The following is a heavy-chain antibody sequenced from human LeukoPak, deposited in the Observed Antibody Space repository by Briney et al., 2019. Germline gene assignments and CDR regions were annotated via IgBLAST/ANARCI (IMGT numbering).Heavy chain of an antibody. CDR1: GFTFSSDG. D-gene: IGHD2-21*02. V-gene: IGHV3-33*01. Sequence: GGSLRLSCAASGFTFSSDGMNWVRQAPGKGLEWVAVIWFDGSKKYYADSAKVQITISRDDSKNTLYLQMNSLRAEDTAVYYCARDGCGGGCYLADYWGQGTLVTVSS. CDR2: IWFDGSKK. J-gene: IGHJ4*02. CDR3: ARDGCGGGCYLADY.